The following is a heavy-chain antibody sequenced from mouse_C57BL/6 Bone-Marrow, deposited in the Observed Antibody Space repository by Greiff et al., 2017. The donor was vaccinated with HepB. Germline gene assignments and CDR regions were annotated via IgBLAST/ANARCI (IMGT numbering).Heavy chain of an antibody. CDR1: GFTFSSYG. V-gene: IGHV5-6*02. J-gene: IGHJ2*01. CDR2: ICSGGSYT. D-gene: IGHD1-1*01. Sequence: DVKLVESGGDLVKPGGSLKLSCAASGFTFSSYGMSWVRQTPDKRLEWVATICSGGSYTYYTDSVKGRFTISRDNAKNTLYLQMSSLKSEDTAMYYCARHITTVVAFDYWGQGTTLTVSS. CDR3: ARHITTVVAFDY.